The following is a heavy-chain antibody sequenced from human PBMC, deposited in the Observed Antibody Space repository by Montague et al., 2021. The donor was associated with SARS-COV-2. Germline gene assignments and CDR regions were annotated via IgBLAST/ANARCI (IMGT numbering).Heavy chain of an antibody. V-gene: IGHV4-34*01. CDR3: ARGARQGYGFRLGSFDS. Sequence: SETLSLTCVVYGGSFSGYYWNWIRQPPGKGLEWIGEINHSGSTNYNPFLKSRVTMSVDTSKNQFSLKLSSVTAADTAVYYCARGARQGYGFRLGSFDSWGQGTLVTVSS. CDR1: GGSFSGYY. CDR2: INHSGST. D-gene: IGHD3-10*01. J-gene: IGHJ4*02.